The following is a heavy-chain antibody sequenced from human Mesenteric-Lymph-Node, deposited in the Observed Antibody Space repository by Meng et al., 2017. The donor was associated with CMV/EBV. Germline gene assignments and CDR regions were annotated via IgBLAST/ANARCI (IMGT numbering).Heavy chain of an antibody. CDR2: IYYSGST. J-gene: IGHJ4*02. CDR3: ARLGDPFDY. CDR1: GGSISSSIYY. D-gene: IGHD2-21*02. Sequence: LTCTVSGGSISSSIYYRGWIRQPPGKGLEWIGSIYYSGSTYYNPSLKSRVTISVDTSKNQFSLKLSSVTAADTAVYYCARLGDPFDYWGQGTLVTVSS. V-gene: IGHV4-39*01.